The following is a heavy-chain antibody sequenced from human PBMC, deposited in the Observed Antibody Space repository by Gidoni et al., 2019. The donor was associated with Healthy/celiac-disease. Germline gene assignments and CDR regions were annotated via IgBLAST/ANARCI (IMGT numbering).Heavy chain of an antibody. J-gene: IGHJ4*02. CDR2: SSGSGGST. V-gene: IGHV3-23*01. Sequence: EVQLLESGGGLVQPGGSLRLSCAASGFTFSSYAMSWVRQAPGKGLEWVSASSGSGGSTYYADSVKGRFTISRDNSKNTLYLQMNSLRAEDTAVYYCANEWGIEMANEGEAYFDYWGQGTLVTVSS. CDR3: ANEWGIEMANEGEAYFDY. D-gene: IGHD6-13*01. CDR1: GFTFSSYA.